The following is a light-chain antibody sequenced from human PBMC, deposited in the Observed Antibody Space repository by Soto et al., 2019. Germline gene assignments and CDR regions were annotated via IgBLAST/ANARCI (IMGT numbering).Light chain of an antibody. CDR2: GAS. Sequence: IVLMQSPGTLSLSPGERATLYFRASRSLSSDYLAWYQQKPGQAPRLLIYGASTRATGIPARFSGSGSGTEFTLTISSLQSEDFAVYYCQQYNNWVTFGPGTKVDIK. J-gene: IGKJ3*01. CDR3: QQYNNWVT. CDR1: RSLSSD. V-gene: IGKV3-15*01.